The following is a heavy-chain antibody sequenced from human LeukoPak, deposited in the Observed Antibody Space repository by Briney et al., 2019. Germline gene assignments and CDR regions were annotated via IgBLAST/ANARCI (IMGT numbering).Heavy chain of an antibody. J-gene: IGHJ4*02. D-gene: IGHD5-18*01. CDR1: GGSISSSSYY. CDR3: ARQIQLWLRGYFDY. Sequence: KPAGTLSLTCTVSGGSISSSSYYWGWIRQPPGKGLEWIGSIYYSGSTYYNPSLKSRVTISVDTSKNQFSLKLSSVTAADTAVYYCARQIQLWLRGYFDYWGQGTLVTVSS. V-gene: IGHV4-39*01. CDR2: IYYSGST.